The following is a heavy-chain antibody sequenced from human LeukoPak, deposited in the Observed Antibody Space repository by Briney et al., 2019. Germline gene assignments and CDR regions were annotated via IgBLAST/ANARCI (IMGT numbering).Heavy chain of an antibody. CDR3: ARGYYYDSSGYYGAKVFDY. CDR2: INHSGST. D-gene: IGHD3-22*01. Sequence: SETLSLTCAVYGGSSSGYYWSWIRQPPGKGLEWIGEINHSGSTNYNPSLKNRVTISVDTSKSQFSLKLSSVTAADTAVYYCARGYYYDSSGYYGAKVFDYWGQGTLVTVSS. J-gene: IGHJ4*02. CDR1: GGSSSGYY. V-gene: IGHV4-34*01.